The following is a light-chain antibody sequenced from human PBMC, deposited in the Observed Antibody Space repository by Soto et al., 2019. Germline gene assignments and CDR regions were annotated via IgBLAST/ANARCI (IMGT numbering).Light chain of an antibody. CDR1: QDISNL. J-gene: IGKJ1*01. V-gene: IGKV1-12*01. Sequence: DIQMTQSPSFVSAAVVDRVTLSFLASQDISNLLAWYQQKPGKAPTLLIYATSNLQRGVPSRFSGSGSETDFTLTISGLQPEDFATYYCQQASSFPRTFGQGTKVDI. CDR2: ATS. CDR3: QQASSFPRT.